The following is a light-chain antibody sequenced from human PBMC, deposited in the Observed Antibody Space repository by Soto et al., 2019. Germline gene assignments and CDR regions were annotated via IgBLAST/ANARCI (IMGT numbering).Light chain of an antibody. Sequence: EIVLTQSPGTLSLSPGERATLSCRASQSVSSSFLAWYPQKPGQAPRLLIYGASSRATGIPDRFSGSGSGTNFALTISRLEPEDVAVDYCQQYGSSPLTCGGGSKVEIK. CDR3: QQYGSSPLT. V-gene: IGKV3-20*01. J-gene: IGKJ4*01. CDR2: GAS. CDR1: QSVSSSF.